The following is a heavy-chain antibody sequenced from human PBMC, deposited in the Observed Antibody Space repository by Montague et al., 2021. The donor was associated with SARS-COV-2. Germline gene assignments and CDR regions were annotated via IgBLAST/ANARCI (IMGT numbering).Heavy chain of an antibody. Sequence: SETLSLTCSVSGDSISRSTNHWGWIRQPPGKGLEWIASIHYSGRTYHNPPLKSRVTMSVDTSKNQFSLKLSSVIAADTAVYYCTRATDDSALAATFWGQGTLVTVSS. CDR2: IHYSGRT. CDR3: TRATDDSALAATF. V-gene: IGHV4-39*01. CDR1: GDSISRSTNH. J-gene: IGHJ4*02. D-gene: IGHD6-19*01.